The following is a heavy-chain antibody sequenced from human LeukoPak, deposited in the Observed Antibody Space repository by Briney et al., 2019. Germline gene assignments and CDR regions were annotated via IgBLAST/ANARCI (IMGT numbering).Heavy chain of an antibody. D-gene: IGHD6-13*01. CDR3: ARDLSIAAAEIDY. CDR1: GYTFTGYY. CDR2: INPNSGGT. Sequence: ASVKVSCKASGYTFTGYYMHWVRQAPGQGLEWMGWINPNSGGTNYAQKFQGRVIMTRDTSISTAYMELSRLRSDDTAVYYCARDLSIAAAEIDYWGQGTLVTVSS. J-gene: IGHJ4*02. V-gene: IGHV1-2*02.